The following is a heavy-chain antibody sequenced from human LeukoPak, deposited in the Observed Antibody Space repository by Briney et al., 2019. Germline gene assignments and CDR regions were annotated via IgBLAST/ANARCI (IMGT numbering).Heavy chain of an antibody. D-gene: IGHD5-12*01. J-gene: IGHJ4*02. V-gene: IGHV3-30*02. CDR2: IRYDGSKK. Sequence: GGSLRLSCAASGVTFSSYGMHWVRQAPGKGLEWVSFIRYDGSKKYYAESVRGRFTISRDNSKNTLYLQMNSLRAEDTAVYYCAKDEVGSGFPFGCWGQGTLVTVSS. CDR3: AKDEVGSGFPFGC. CDR1: GVTFSSYG.